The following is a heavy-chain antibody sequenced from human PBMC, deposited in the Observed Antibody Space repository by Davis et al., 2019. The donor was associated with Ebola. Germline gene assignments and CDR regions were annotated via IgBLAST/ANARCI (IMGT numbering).Heavy chain of an antibody. CDR2: IYYSGST. CDR1: GGSVSSGSYY. J-gene: IGHJ2*01. Sequence: MPSETLSLTCTVSGGSVSSGSYYWTWIRQPPEKGLEWVGYIYYSGSTNYNPSLKRRVTISVDTSKNQFSLKLSSVTAADTAVYYCARASSSSWYLGYFDLWGRGTLVTVSS. V-gene: IGHV4-61*01. D-gene: IGHD6-13*01. CDR3: ARASSSSWYLGYFDL.